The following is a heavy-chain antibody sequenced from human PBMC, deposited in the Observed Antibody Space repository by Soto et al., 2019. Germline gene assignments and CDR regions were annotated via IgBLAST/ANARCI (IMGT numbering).Heavy chain of an antibody. CDR2: ISSSGTT. CDR1: GGSISSGGYF. D-gene: IGHD3-10*01. Sequence: QVQLQESGPGLVKPSQTLSLTCTVSGGSISSGGYFWSWIRQHPGKGLEWIGYISSSGTTYYNPSLKCHFTINVETSKNQFSLTLNAVTAADTAVFYYARSGMIRGPLLWEHWGPGRLVTVSS. V-gene: IGHV4-31*01. J-gene: IGHJ4*02. CDR3: ARSGMIRGPLLWEH.